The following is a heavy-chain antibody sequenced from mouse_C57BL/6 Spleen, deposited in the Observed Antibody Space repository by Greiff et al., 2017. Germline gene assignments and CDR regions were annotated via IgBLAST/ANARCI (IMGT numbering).Heavy chain of an antibody. CDR3: AREGKLWVFDY. CDR2: ISDGGSYT. D-gene: IGHD4-1*01. CDR1: GFTFSSYA. J-gene: IGHJ2*01. V-gene: IGHV5-4*01. Sequence: EVKLVESGGGLVKPGGSLKLSCAASGFTFSSYAMSWVRQTPEKRLEWVATISDGGSYTYYPDNVKGRFTISRDNAKNNLYLQMSHLKSEDTAMYYCAREGKLWVFDYWGQGTTLTVSS.